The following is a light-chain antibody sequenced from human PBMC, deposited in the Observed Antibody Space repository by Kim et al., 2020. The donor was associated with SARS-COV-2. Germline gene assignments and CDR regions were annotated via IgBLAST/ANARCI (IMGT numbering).Light chain of an antibody. V-gene: IGKV1-5*03. CDR3: QQYSTYSWT. J-gene: IGKJ1*01. Sequence: ASVGDRVTITCRASQSVNSWLTWYQQKPGKAPKVLIYKASTLESGVPSRFSGSGSGTEFTLTISSLQPDDFATYYCQQYSTYSWTFGQGTKVDIK. CDR1: QSVNSW. CDR2: KAS.